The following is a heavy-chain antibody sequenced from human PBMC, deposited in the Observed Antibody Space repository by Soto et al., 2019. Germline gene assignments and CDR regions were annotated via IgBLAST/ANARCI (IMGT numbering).Heavy chain of an antibody. CDR1: GFTFSSYA. CDR3: SRSGSGYSGYDCDY. V-gene: IGHV3-23*01. J-gene: IGHJ4*02. D-gene: IGHD5-12*01. CDR2: ISGSGGST. Sequence: HPGGSLRLSCAASGFTFSSYAMRWVRQAPGKGLEWGSAISGSGGSTYYADSVKGRFTISGDNSKNTLYLQMNSLRAQDTAVYYCSRSGSGYSGYDCDYGGQGTLVTVSS.